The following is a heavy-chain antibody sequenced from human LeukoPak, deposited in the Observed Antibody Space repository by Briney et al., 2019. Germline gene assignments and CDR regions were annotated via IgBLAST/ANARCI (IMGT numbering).Heavy chain of an antibody. V-gene: IGHV3-11*06. CDR1: GFTFSDYY. J-gene: IGHJ4*02. D-gene: IGHD3-22*01. CDR2: ITSGSSYSSNYYT. CDR3: TVDTDYFEGLGFPRPALNDY. Sequence: PGGSLRLPCTASGFTFSDYYMSWIRQAPGKGLEWVSYITSGSSYSSNYYTNYADSVKGRFTISRDNAKNSLYLQMNSLRVEDTAVYFCTVDTDYFEGLGFPRPALNDYWGQGTLVTVSS.